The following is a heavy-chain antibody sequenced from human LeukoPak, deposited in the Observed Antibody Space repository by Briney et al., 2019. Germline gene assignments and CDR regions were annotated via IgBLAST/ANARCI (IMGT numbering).Heavy chain of an antibody. CDR2: ISAYNGNT. CDR3: ARVIWFGELLSQYYFDY. V-gene: IGHV1-18*01. D-gene: IGHD3-10*01. J-gene: IGHJ4*02. Sequence: ASVKVSCKASDYTFTSYGIGWVRQAPGQGLEWMGWISAYNGNTNYAQKFQGRVTMTRDTSISTAYMELSRLRSDDTAVYYCARVIWFGELLSQYYFDYWGQGTLVTVSS. CDR1: DYTFTSYG.